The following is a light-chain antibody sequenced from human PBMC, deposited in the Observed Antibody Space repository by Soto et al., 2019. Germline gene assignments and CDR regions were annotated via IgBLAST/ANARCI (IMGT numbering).Light chain of an antibody. CDR3: QQRSNWPLT. Sequence: EIVLTQSPATLSLSPGERATLSCRASQSVSNSLAWYQQKPGQAPRLLIYDASNRATDIPARFSGSGSGTDFTLTISSLEPEDFAVYYCQQRSNWPLTLGGGTKVEIK. V-gene: IGKV3-11*01. J-gene: IGKJ4*01. CDR1: QSVSNS. CDR2: DAS.